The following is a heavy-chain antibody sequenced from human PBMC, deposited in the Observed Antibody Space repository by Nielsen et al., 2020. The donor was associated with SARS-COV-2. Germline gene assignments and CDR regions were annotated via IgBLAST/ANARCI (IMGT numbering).Heavy chain of an antibody. J-gene: IGHJ4*02. CDR2: ISWNSGSI. V-gene: IGHV3-9*01. CDR1: GFTFDDYA. Sequence: SLKISCAASGFTFDDYAMHWVRQAPGKGLEWVSGISWNSGSIGYADSVKGRFTISRDNAKNSLYLQMSSLRAEDTALYYCAKADYYGSGSPYWGQGTLVTVSS. CDR3: AKADYYGSGSPY. D-gene: IGHD3-10*01.